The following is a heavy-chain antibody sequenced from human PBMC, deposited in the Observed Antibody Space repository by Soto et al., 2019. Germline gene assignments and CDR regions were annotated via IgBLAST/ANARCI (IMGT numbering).Heavy chain of an antibody. Sequence: QVQLVQSGAEVRKPGSSVKVSCKASGGTFSRHAISWVRQAPGQGLEWMGGIIPIFGTANHAQKFQGRVTIIADESTSTVYMELRSLRSDDTAIYYCARGWGYDSTDYYYAYWGQGTLVIVSS. D-gene: IGHD3-22*01. CDR3: ARGWGYDSTDYYYAY. CDR1: GGTFSRHA. V-gene: IGHV1-69*01. J-gene: IGHJ4*02. CDR2: IIPIFGTA.